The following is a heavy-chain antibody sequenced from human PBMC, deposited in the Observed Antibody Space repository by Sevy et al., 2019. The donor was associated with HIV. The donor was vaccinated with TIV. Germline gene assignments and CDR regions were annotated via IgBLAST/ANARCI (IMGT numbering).Heavy chain of an antibody. CDR1: GFTFSSYA. Sequence: GGSLRLSCAASGFTFSSYAMSWVRQAPGKGLEWVSAISGSGGSTYYADSVKGRFTISRDNSKNTLYLQMNSLRAEDTAVYYCAKADDGAYYYGMDVWGQRTTVTVSS. D-gene: IGHD1-1*01. V-gene: IGHV3-23*01. CDR3: AKADDGAYYYGMDV. CDR2: ISGSGGST. J-gene: IGHJ6*02.